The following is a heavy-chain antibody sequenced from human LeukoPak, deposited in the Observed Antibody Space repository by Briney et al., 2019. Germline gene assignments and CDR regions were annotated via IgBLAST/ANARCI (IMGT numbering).Heavy chain of an antibody. Sequence: GGTLRLYCAASGFTFSSYAMRWDGQAPGKGWEGVSAISGSGGTTYYAVSVKGRITISRDNSNSTLYVQMNSLRAEDTAVYYCAIVVAARQETIDPWGQGTLVTISS. D-gene: IGHD6-6*01. J-gene: IGHJ5*02. CDR2: ISGSGGTT. V-gene: IGHV3-23*01. CDR1: GFTFSSYA. CDR3: AIVVAARQETIDP.